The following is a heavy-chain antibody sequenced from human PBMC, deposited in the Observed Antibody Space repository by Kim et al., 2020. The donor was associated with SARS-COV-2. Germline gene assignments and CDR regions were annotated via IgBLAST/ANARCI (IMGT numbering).Heavy chain of an antibody. CDR2: IWYDGSNK. CDR3: ARVLLWFGEIYYYCMDV. J-gene: IGHJ6*02. D-gene: IGHD3-10*01. Sequence: GGSLRLSCAASGFTFSSYGMHWVRQAPGKGLEWVAVIWYDGSNKYYADSVKGRFTITRDNSKNTLYLQMNGLRAEDPAVYYCARVLLWFGEIYYYCMDVWGQGTTVTVSS. CDR1: GFTFSSYG. V-gene: IGHV3-33*01.